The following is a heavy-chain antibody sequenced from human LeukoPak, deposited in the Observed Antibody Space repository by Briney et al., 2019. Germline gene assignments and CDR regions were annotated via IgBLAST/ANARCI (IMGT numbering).Heavy chain of an antibody. D-gene: IGHD6-19*01. V-gene: IGHV3-9*01. CDR3: AKDDNSSGWYPS. Sequence: GRSLRLSCAASGFTFDDYAMHWVRQAPGKGLEWVSGISWNSGSIGYADSVKGRFTISRDIAKNSLYLQMNSLRAEDTALYYCAKDDNSSGWYPSWGQGTLVTVSS. J-gene: IGHJ4*02. CDR1: GFTFDDYA. CDR2: ISWNSGSI.